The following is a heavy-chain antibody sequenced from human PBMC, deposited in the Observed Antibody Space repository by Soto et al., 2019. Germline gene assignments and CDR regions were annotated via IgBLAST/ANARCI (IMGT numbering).Heavy chain of an antibody. V-gene: IGHV3-7*01. J-gene: IGHJ4*02. CDR1: GFSLGDYW. CDR2: INQVGSER. D-gene: IGHD2-2*01. CDR3: ARVSSAAMDY. Sequence: EVKLVESAGGLVQPGGSLTLSCAASGFSLGDYWMRWVRQAPGKGPEWVASINQVGSERKYEDSVKGRFIVSRDNAKNSLWLQMNSLRAEDTAVYYCARVSSAAMDYWGQGILVTVYS.